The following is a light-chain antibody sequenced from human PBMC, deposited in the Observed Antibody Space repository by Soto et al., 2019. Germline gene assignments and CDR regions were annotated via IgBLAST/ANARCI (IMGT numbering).Light chain of an antibody. Sequence: PATLSVSPGERATLSCRARKSGSSNLAWYQQKPGQAPRLLIYGASTRATDIPARFSGSGSGTEFTLTISSLQSEDFVVYYCQQYNDWPRTFGRGTKVDIK. CDR2: GAS. V-gene: IGKV3-15*01. CDR3: QQYNDWPRT. CDR1: KSGSSN. J-gene: IGKJ1*01.